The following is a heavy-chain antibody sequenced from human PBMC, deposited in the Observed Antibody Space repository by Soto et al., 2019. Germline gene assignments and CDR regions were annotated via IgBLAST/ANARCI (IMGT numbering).Heavy chain of an antibody. CDR2: IIPIFGTA. D-gene: IGHD2-8*01. CDR1: GGTFSSYA. CDR3: ARDPRVYAMGPAGYYGMDV. V-gene: IGHV1-69*13. Sequence: ASVKVSCKASGGTFSSYAISWVRQAPGQGLEWMGGIIPIFGTANYAQKFQGRVTITADESTSTAYMELSSLRSEDTAVYYCARDPRVYAMGPAGYYGMDVWGQGTTVTVSS. J-gene: IGHJ6*02.